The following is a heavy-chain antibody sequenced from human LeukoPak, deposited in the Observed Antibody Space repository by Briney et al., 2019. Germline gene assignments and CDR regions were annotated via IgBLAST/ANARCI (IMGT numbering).Heavy chain of an antibody. V-gene: IGHV3-23*01. CDR2: ISGSGGST. Sequence: PGGSLRLSCAASGFTFSSYAMSWVRQAPGKGLEWVSAISGSGGSTYYADSVKGRFTISRDNSKNTRYLQMNSLRAEDTAVYYCAKDADSSPREDYYYYMDVWGKGTTVTVSS. J-gene: IGHJ6*03. CDR3: AKDADSSPREDYYYYMDV. D-gene: IGHD3-22*01. CDR1: GFTFSSYA.